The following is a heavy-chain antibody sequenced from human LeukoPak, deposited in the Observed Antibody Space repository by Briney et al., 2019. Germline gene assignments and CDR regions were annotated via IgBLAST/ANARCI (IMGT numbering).Heavy chain of an antibody. CDR3: ASGWTDIVVVPAPITLTLPYY. CDR2: ISSNGGST. J-gene: IGHJ4*02. D-gene: IGHD2-2*01. V-gene: IGHV3-64*01. CDR1: GFTFSSYA. Sequence: GGSLRLSCAASGFTFSSYAMHWVRQAPGKGLEYVSAISSNGGSTYYPNSEKRSSTISRNTYKNTSYMQMGILRAEDMAFYYSASGWTDIVVVPAPITLTLPYYWGQGALVTVSS.